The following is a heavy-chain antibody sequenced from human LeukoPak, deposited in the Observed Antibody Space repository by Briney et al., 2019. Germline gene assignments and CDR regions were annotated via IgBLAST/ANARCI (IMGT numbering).Heavy chain of an antibody. J-gene: IGHJ6*02. Sequence: GGSLRLSCAASGFTFSNAWMSWVRQAPGKGLEWVGRIKSKTDGGTTDYAAPVKGRFTISRDDSKNTLYLQMNSLRAEDTAVYYCAKVRITMVRGVASYYYYGMDVWGQGTTVTVSS. CDR1: GFTFSNAW. CDR2: IKSKTDGGTT. D-gene: IGHD3-10*01. CDR3: AKVRITMVRGVASYYYYGMDV. V-gene: IGHV3-15*01.